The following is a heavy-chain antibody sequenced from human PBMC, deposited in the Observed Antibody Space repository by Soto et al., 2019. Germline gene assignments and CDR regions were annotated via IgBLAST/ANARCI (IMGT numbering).Heavy chain of an antibody. Sequence: PGGSLRLSCAASGFSFDDYGMQWVRQAPGKGLEWVSSISSSSTIYYADSVKGRFTISRDNVQNSLYLQMHSLRAEDTAVYYCARERGSGWTFDYWGQGTLVTVSS. CDR1: GFSFDDYG. D-gene: IGHD6-19*01. CDR3: ARERGSGWTFDY. J-gene: IGHJ4*02. V-gene: IGHV3-48*01. CDR2: ISSSSTI.